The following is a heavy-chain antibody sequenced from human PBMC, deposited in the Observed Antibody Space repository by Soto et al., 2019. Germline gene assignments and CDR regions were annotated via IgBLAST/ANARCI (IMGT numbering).Heavy chain of an antibody. J-gene: IGHJ4*02. V-gene: IGHV1-18*01. D-gene: IGHD5-12*01. CDR1: GYTFTSYG. CDR2: LSAYNGNT. Sequence: QVQLVQSGAEVKKPGASVKVSCKASGYTFTSYGISWVRQAPGQGLEWMGWLSAYNGNTNYAQKLQGRVTMTTDTSTSTAYMELRSLRSDDTAVYYCARGSRGFIEMATTVFDYWGQGTLVTVSS. CDR3: ARGSRGFIEMATTVFDY.